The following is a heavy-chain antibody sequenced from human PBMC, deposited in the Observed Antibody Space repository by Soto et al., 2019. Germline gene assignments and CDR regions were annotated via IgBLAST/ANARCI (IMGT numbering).Heavy chain of an antibody. CDR2: ISYDGRRK. J-gene: IGHJ6*02. Sequence: QVQLVESGGGVVQPGGSLRLSCSGSGFIFSGYGMHWVRQPPGKGLEWVAVISYDGRRKYYEDSVKGRFTVSRDNSQNTVYLEMNSVRVEDSALYYCAKDILRDQLDWGMDVWGQGTTVTVSS. CDR1: GFIFSGYG. CDR3: AKDILRDQLDWGMDV. V-gene: IGHV3-30*18. D-gene: IGHD3-9*01.